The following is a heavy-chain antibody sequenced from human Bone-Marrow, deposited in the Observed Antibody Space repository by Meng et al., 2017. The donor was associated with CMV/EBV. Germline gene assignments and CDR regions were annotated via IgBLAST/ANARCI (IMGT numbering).Heavy chain of an antibody. CDR2: IRYDGSNK. D-gene: IGHD3-3*01. CDR1: GFTLSSYG. CDR3: AKDREYYDFWSGYSYYYGMDV. V-gene: IGHV3-30*02. J-gene: IGHJ6*02. Sequence: GGSLRLSCAASGFTLSSYGMHWVRQAPGKGLEWVAFIRYDGSNKYYADSVKGRFTISRDNSKNTLYLQMNSLRAEDTAVYYCAKDREYYDFWSGYSYYYGMDVCGQGTTVAVSS.